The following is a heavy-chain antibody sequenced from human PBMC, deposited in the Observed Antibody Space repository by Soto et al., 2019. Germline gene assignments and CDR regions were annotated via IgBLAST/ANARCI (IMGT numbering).Heavy chain of an antibody. CDR2: IKSKTDGGST. Sequence: PRGALRLSCAASAFTFSNAWMNWVRQAPGKGLEWVGRIKSKTDGGSTYYADSVKGRFTISRDNSKNTLYLQMNSLRAEDTAIYYCAKDITTGRTKNSFELWRQGTLVTVSA. V-gene: IGHV3-15*07. CDR3: AKDITTGRTKNSFEL. CDR1: AFTFSNAW. J-gene: IGHJ5*02. D-gene: IGHD1-1*01.